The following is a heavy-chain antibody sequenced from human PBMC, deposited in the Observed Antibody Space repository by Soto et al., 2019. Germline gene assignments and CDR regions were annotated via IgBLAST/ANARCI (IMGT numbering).Heavy chain of an antibody. CDR3: ARDPPLSMIVVVGVDDF. J-gene: IGHJ4*02. CDR1: GFDFSTFG. CDR2: ISSRSTFI. V-gene: IGHV3-21*06. D-gene: IGHD3-22*01. Sequence: AGGSLRLSCAASGFDFSTFGMNWVRQAPGKGLEWVSSISSRSTFINYADSVKGRFTISRDNDKGLVYLQMNSLRAEDTAVYYCARDPPLSMIVVVGVDDFWGQGTLVTVSS.